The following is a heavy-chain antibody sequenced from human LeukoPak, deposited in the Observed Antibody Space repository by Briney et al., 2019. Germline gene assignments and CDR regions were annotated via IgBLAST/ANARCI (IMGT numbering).Heavy chain of an antibody. CDR1: GFTFSRYW. V-gene: IGHV3-74*01. Sequence: GGSLRLSCAASGFTFSRYWMHWVRQAPGKGLGWVSRINSDGSSTNYADSVKGRFTISRDNAKNTLYLQMDSLTAEDTAVYYCARDAVIVLGDAFYIWGQGTMVTVSS. J-gene: IGHJ3*02. CDR2: INSDGSST. D-gene: IGHD2-21*01. CDR3: ARDAVIVLGDAFYI.